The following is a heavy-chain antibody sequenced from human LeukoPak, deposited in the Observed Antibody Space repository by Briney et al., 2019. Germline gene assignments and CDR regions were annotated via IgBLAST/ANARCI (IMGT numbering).Heavy chain of an antibody. CDR2: IIPILGIA. Sequence: SVKVSCKASGVTFSSYAISWVRQAPGQGLEWMGRIIPILGIANYVQKVQGRVTISADKSTSTAYMELSSLRSEDTAVYYCAVSLVVGYYGMDVWGQGTTVTVSS. D-gene: IGHD2-15*01. CDR1: GVTFSSYA. CDR3: AVSLVVGYYGMDV. J-gene: IGHJ6*02. V-gene: IGHV1-69*04.